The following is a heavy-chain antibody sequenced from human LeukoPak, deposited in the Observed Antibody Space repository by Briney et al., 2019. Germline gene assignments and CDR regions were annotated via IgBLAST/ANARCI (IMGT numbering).Heavy chain of an antibody. V-gene: IGHV3-15*01. CDR3: TTELVWFGVLAH. CDR2: IKSKTDGGTT. CDR1: GFTFNNAW. D-gene: IGHD3-10*01. J-gene: IGHJ4*02. Sequence: GGSLRLSCAGSGFTFNNAWMTWVRQAPGKGLEWVGRIKSKTDGGTTDYAAPVKDRFTISRDDSKSTLYLQMNSLQTEDTGVYYCTTELVWFGVLAHWGQGALATVSS.